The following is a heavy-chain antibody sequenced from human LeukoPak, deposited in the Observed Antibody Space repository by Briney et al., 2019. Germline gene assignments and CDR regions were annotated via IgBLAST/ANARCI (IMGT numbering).Heavy chain of an antibody. V-gene: IGHV4-4*07. CDR1: GGSISSYY. J-gene: IGHJ3*02. D-gene: IGHD6-13*01. CDR3: ARDGGSSWSGDAFDI. Sequence: PSETLPLTCTVSGGSISSYYWSWIRQPAGKGLEWIGRIYTSGSTNYNPSLKSRVTMSVDTSKNQFSLKLSSVTAADTAVYYCARDGGSSWSGDAFDIWGQGTMVTVSS. CDR2: IYTSGST.